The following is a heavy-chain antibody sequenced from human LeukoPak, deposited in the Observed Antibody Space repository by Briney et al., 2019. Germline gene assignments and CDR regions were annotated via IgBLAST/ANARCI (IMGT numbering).Heavy chain of an antibody. V-gene: IGHV3-74*01. D-gene: IGHD3-10*01. CDR1: GFTFSSYW. J-gene: IGHJ6*02. CDR3: AMVRGYYYHGLDV. Sequence: GGSLRLSCAASGFTFSSYWMHWVRQAPGKGLVWVSRINSDGSSTSYVDSVKGRFTISRDNAMNTLYLQMNSLRAEDTAVYYCAMVRGYYYHGLDVWGQGTTVTVSS. CDR2: INSDGSST.